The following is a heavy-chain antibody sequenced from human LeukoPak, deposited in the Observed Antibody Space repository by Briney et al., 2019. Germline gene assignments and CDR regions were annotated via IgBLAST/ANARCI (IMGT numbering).Heavy chain of an antibody. CDR2: IIPIFGTA. CDR3: ARESRQIFGVVTPFDY. Sequence: PRASVKVSCKASGGTFSSYAISWVRQAPGQGLEWMGGIIPIFGTANYAQKFQGRVTITADESTSTAYMELSSLRSDDTAVYYCARESRQIFGVVTPFDYWGQGTLVTVSS. J-gene: IGHJ4*02. CDR1: GGTFSSYA. V-gene: IGHV1-69*13. D-gene: IGHD3-3*01.